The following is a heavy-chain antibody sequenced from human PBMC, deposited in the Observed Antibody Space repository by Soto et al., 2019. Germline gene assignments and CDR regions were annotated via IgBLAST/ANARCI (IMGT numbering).Heavy chain of an antibody. D-gene: IGHD6-6*01. V-gene: IGHV3-23*01. CDR1: GFTFSSYA. CDR2: ISGSGGST. J-gene: IGHJ4*02. CDR3: AKHSSSSFFGY. Sequence: GGSLRLSCAASGFTFSSYAMSWVRQAPGKGLEWVSAISGSGGSTYYADSAKGRFTISRDNSKNTLYLQMNSLRAEDTAVYYCAKHSSSSFFGYWGQGTLVTVSS.